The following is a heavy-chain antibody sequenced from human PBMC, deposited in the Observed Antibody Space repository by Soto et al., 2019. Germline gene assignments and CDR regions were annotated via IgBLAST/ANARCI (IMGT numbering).Heavy chain of an antibody. V-gene: IGHV4-39*01. J-gene: IGHJ4*02. CDR3: ASNPIAVAGTALDY. CDR2: IYYSGST. Sequence: QLQLQESGPGLVKPSETLSLTCTVSGGSISSSSYYWGWIHQPPGKGLEWIGSIYYSGSTYYNPSLKSRVTISVDTSKNQFSLKLSSVTAADTAVYYCASNPIAVAGTALDYWGQGTLVTVSS. D-gene: IGHD6-19*01. CDR1: GGSISSSSYY.